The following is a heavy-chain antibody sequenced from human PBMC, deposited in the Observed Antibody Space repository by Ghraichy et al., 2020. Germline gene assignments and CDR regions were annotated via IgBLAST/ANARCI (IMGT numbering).Heavy chain of an antibody. V-gene: IGHV1-2*02. CDR1: GYTFTNYY. Sequence: ASVKVSCKASGYTFTNYYIHWVRQAPGQGLEWMGWSDPRSGRAVYAQNFQGRVTMTSDTSVDTAYMDLSRLTSGDTAVYFCARDDHGLLDYWGQGTLVTVSS. CDR3: ARDDHGLLDY. J-gene: IGHJ4*02. CDR2: SDPRSGRA. D-gene: IGHD1-14*01.